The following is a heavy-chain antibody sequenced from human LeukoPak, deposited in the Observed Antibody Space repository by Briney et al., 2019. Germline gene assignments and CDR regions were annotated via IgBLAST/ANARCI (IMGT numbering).Heavy chain of an antibody. J-gene: IGHJ4*02. D-gene: IGHD3-22*01. Sequence: GASVKVSCKASGYTFTSYDINWVRQATGQGLEWMGWMNPNSGNTGYAQKFQGRVTITRNTSISTAYMELSSLRSEDTAVYYCARDHDSSGYYAGDIDYWGQGTLVTVPS. CDR1: GYTFTSYD. CDR2: MNPNSGNT. CDR3: ARDHDSSGYYAGDIDY. V-gene: IGHV1-8*03.